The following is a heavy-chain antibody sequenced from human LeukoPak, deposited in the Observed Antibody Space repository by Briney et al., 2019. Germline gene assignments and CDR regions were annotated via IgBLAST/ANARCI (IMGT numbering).Heavy chain of an antibody. J-gene: IGHJ2*01. V-gene: IGHV1-3*01. CDR3: ARDLYGDYNYWYFDL. CDR2: INAGNGNT. Sequence: ASVKVSCKASGGTFSSYAISWVRQAPGQRLEWMGWINAGNGNTKYSQKFQGRVTITRDTSASTAYMELSSLRSEDTAVYYCARDLYGDYNYWYFDLWGRGTLVTVSS. CDR1: GGTFSSYA. D-gene: IGHD4-17*01.